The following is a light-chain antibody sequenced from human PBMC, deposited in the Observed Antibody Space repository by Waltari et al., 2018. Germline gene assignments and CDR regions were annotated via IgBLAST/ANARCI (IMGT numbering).Light chain of an antibody. CDR2: ENT. CDR3: GTWDSSLSGAV. V-gene: IGLV1-51*02. CDR1: ISNIGNPY. J-gene: IGLJ7*01. Sequence: QSVLTQPPSVSAAPGQRVTISCSGGISNIGNPYLSGYRQFPGTAPKLLIYENTERPSGIPGRFSGSKSGTSATLDITGLQAGDEADYYCGTWDSSLSGAVFGGGTHLTVL.